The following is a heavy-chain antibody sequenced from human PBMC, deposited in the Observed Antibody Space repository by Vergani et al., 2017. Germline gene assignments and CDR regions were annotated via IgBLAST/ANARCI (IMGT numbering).Heavy chain of an antibody. CDR2: IYHSGST. CDR1: GYSISSGYY. J-gene: IGHJ6*03. D-gene: IGHD2-2*01. CDR3: ARGRRCSSTSCFYYYYYYMDV. V-gene: IGHV4-38-2*02. Sequence: QVQLQESGPGLVKPSETLSLTCTVSGYSISSGYYWGWIRQPPGKGLEWIGSIYHSGSTYYNPSLKSRVTISVDTSKNQFSLKLSSVTAADTAVYYCARGRRCSSTSCFYYYYYYMDVWGKGTTVTVSS.